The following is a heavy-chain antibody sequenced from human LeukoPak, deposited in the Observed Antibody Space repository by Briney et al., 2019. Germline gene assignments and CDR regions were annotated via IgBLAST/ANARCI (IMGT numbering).Heavy chain of an antibody. V-gene: IGHV3-9*01. CDR3: AREPGDYFDY. Sequence: GGSLRLSCAASGFTFDDYAMHWVRQAPGKGLEWVSGISWNSGSIGYADSVKGRFTISRDNAKNSLYLQMNSLRAEDTAVYYCAREPGDYFDYWGQGTLVTVSS. J-gene: IGHJ4*02. CDR2: ISWNSGSI. D-gene: IGHD3-10*01. CDR1: GFTFDDYA.